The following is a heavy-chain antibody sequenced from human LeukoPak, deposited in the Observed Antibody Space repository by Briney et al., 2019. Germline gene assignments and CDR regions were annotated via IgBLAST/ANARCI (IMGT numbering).Heavy chain of an antibody. D-gene: IGHD3-10*01. CDR3: ARAPPWAYYYGSGIHST. Sequence: SETLSLTCTVSGGSISSSSYYWSWIRQPPGKGLEWIGEINHSGSTNYNPSLKSRVTISVDTSKNQFSLKLSSVTAADTAVYYCARAPPWAYYYGSGIHSTWGQGTLVTVSS. J-gene: IGHJ4*02. V-gene: IGHV4-39*07. CDR1: GGSISSSSYY. CDR2: INHSGST.